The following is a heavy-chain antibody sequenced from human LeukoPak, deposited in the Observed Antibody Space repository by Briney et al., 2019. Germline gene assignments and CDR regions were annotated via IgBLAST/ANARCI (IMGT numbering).Heavy chain of an antibody. V-gene: IGHV3-11*04. Sequence: NPGGSLRLSCAASGFSFSDYYMSWIRQAPGKGLEWVSYISSSGDTMSYADSVKGRFTISRDNAKNSLYLQMSSLRAEDAAIYYCARVMGNYASDYWGQGAVVTVSS. CDR1: GFSFSDYY. D-gene: IGHD1-7*01. CDR3: ARVMGNYASDY. J-gene: IGHJ4*02. CDR2: ISSSGDTM.